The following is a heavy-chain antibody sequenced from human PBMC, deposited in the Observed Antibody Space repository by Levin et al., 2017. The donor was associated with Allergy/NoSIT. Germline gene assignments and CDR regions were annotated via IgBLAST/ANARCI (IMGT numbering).Heavy chain of an antibody. V-gene: IGHV1-18*01. Sequence: GESLKISCKASGYTFRVYGIIWVRQAPGEGLEWLGWISPNNGHTNVSHQVQGRVTMTTDASTTTAYLDIRSLTSDDTAVYYCARDLGTGWYDNAFEIWGQGTLVSVSS. CDR2: ISPNNGHT. J-gene: IGHJ3*02. D-gene: IGHD6-19*01. CDR3: ARDLGTGWYDNAFEI. CDR1: GYTFRVYG.